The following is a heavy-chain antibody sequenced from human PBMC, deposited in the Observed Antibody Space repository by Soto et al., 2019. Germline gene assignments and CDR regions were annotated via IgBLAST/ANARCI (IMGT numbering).Heavy chain of an antibody. D-gene: IGHD2-2*01. V-gene: IGHV4-30-2*01. Sequence: QLQLQESGSGLVKPSQTLSLNCAVSGVSISSGGYWWSWIRQPPGKGLEWIGYMYHSGSTYYNPSLKSRVTISIDRSKNQFSLELSSVTAADTAVYFCATVPDYWGQGILVTVSS. CDR1: GVSISSGGYW. CDR2: MYHSGST. CDR3: ATVPDY. J-gene: IGHJ4*02.